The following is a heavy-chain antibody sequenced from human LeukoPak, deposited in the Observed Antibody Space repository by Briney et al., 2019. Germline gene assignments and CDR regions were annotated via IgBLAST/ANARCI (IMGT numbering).Heavy chain of an antibody. CDR3: ARDSGDDSSFYYYYYYMDV. Sequence: GASVKVSCKVSGYTFTSYDINWVRQATGQGGEGMGGINPNSGGTNYAQKFQGRVTMPRDPSISTAYMELSRLRSDDTAVYYCARDSGDDSSFYYYYYYMDVWGKGTTVTVSS. CDR2: INPNSGGT. V-gene: IGHV1-2*02. D-gene: IGHD6-6*01. J-gene: IGHJ6*03. CDR1: GYTFTSYD.